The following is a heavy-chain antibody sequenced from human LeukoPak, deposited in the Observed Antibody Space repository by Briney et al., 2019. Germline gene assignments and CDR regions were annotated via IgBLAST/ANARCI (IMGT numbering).Heavy chain of an antibody. CDR1: GGSISSYY. CDR3: VRDRELTY. CDR2: IYNSGSST. J-gene: IGHJ4*02. Sequence: SETLSLTCTVSGGSISSYYWNWIRQPPGKGLEWIGYIYNSGSSTIYNPSLKSRVTISVDTSKNQFSLRLSSVTAADTAVYFCVRDRELTYWGQGTLVTVSS. D-gene: IGHD3-10*01. V-gene: IGHV4-59*01.